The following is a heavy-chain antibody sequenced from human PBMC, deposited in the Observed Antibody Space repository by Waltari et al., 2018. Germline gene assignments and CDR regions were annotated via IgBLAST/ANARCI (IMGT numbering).Heavy chain of an antibody. J-gene: IGHJ6*02. D-gene: IGHD3-10*01. Sequence: EVQLVQSGAEVKKPGESLKISCKGSGYSFTSYWIGWVRQMPGKGLEWMGIIYPGDSDTRYSPSVQGQVTISADKSISTAYLQWSSLKASDTAMYYCSRITMVQGVIPYYYGMDVWGQGTTVTVSS. CDR1: GYSFTSYW. CDR3: SRITMVQGVIPYYYGMDV. V-gene: IGHV5-51*03. CDR2: IYPGDSDT.